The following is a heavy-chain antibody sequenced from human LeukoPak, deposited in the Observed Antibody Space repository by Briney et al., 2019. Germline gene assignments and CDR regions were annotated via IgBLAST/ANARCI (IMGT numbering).Heavy chain of an antibody. CDR1: GFTFSSYG. CDR2: ISYDGSNK. CDR3: AKDLVYCSGGSCYQYYYGMDV. V-gene: IGHV3-30*18. J-gene: IGHJ6*02. D-gene: IGHD2-15*01. Sequence: GRSLTLSCAASGFTFSSYGMHWVRQAPGKGLEWVAVISYDGSNKYYADSVKGRFTISRDNSKNTLYLQMNSLRAEDTAVYYCAKDLVYCSGGSCYQYYYGMDVWGQGTTVTVSS.